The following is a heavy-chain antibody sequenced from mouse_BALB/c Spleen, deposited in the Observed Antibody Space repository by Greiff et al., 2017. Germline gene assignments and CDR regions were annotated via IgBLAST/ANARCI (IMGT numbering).Heavy chain of an antibody. V-gene: IGHV3-2*02. CDR1: GYSITSDYA. J-gene: IGHJ4*01. CDR2: ISYSGST. CDR3: ARGDYEGLYAMDY. D-gene: IGHD2-4*01. Sequence: EVQGVESGPGLVKPSQSLSLTCTVTGYSITSDYAWNWIRQFPGNKLEWMGYISYSGSTSYNPSLKSRISITRDTSKNQFFLQLNSVTTEDTATYYCARGDYEGLYAMDYWGQGTSVTVSS.